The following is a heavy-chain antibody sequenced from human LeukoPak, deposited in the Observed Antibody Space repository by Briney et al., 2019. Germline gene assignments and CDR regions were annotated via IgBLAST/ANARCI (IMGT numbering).Heavy chain of an antibody. Sequence: GESLQISCQGSGYSFTSYWISWVRQMPGKGLEWMGRIDPSDSYTNYSPSFQGHVTISADKSISTAYLQWSSLKASDTAMYYCARHCILDGGDCYPPYYGMDVWGQGTTVTVSS. CDR3: ARHCILDGGDCYPPYYGMDV. CDR1: GYSFTSYW. J-gene: IGHJ6*02. CDR2: IDPSDSYT. V-gene: IGHV5-10-1*01. D-gene: IGHD2-21*02.